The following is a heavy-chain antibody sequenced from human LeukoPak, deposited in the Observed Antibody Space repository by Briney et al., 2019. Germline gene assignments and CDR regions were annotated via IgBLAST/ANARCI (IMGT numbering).Heavy chain of an antibody. J-gene: IGHJ4*02. CDR2: IIPILGIA. D-gene: IGHD4-11*01. Sequence: SVKVSCKASGGTFSSYTISWVRQAPGQGLEWMGRIIPILGIANYAQKFQGRVTITADKSTSTAYTELSSLRSEDTAVYYCATDYSNYNSPQAYWGQGTLVTVSS. CDR1: GGTFSSYT. CDR3: ATDYSNYNSPQAY. V-gene: IGHV1-69*02.